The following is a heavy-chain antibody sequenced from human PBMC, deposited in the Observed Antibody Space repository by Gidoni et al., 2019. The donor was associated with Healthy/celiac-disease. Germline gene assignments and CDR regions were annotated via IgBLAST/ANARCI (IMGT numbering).Heavy chain of an antibody. Sequence: EVQLVESGGGLVQPGGSLRLSCAASGFTVSSNYMSWVRQAPGKGLELVSVIYSGGSTYYADSVKGRFTISRDNSKNTLYLQMNSLRAEDTAVYYCARGGPSGSYIYYFDYWGQGTLVTVSS. V-gene: IGHV3-66*02. J-gene: IGHJ4*02. D-gene: IGHD1-26*01. CDR3: ARGGPSGSYIYYFDY. CDR2: IYSGGST. CDR1: GFTVSSNY.